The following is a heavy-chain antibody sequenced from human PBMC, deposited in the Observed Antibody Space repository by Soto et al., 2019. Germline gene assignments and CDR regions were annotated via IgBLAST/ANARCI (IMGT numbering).Heavy chain of an antibody. CDR1: GYTFTTYY. Sequence: QVQLVHSGAEVKEPGASVKVSCKASGYTFTTYYIHWVRQAPGQGLEWMGIINPSGGSTVYSHHFQGRVTMTRDTSTTTVYMELSSLRSEDTAVYYCARGYYRSDYWGQGTLIAVSS. D-gene: IGHD2-21*01. V-gene: IGHV1-46*01. J-gene: IGHJ4*02. CDR2: INPSGGST. CDR3: ARGYYRSDY.